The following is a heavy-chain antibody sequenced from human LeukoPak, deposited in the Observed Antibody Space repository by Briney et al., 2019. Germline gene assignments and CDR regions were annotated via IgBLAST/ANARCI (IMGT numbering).Heavy chain of an antibody. CDR2: FYASGST. CDR3: AAKGNGYTGIYVFAH. V-gene: IGHV3-66*01. Sequence: GGSLRLSCAASGFTFSDYYMSWVRQAPGEGLEWVSVFYASGSTYYTDSVKGRFTISRDISKNSLHLQMNSLRPEDTAVYYCAAKGNGYTGIYVFAHWGQGTLVTVSS. CDR1: GFTFSDYY. D-gene: IGHD5-12*01. J-gene: IGHJ4*02.